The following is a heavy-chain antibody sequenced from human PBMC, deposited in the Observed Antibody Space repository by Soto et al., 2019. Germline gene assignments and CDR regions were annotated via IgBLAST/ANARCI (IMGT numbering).Heavy chain of an antibody. CDR3: GYIYYNSGRLDP. Sequence: ITLKESGPTLVKPTQTLTLTCTFSGFSLSTSAVGVGWIRQPPGKALEWLALIYWDDDKRYSPSLKSRLTITNTTTNNQMVRTMTNIDPVDTATYYSGYIYYNSGRLDPWGQGTLFTVSS. D-gene: IGHD3-10*01. V-gene: IGHV2-5*02. J-gene: IGHJ5*02. CDR1: GFSLSTSAVG. CDR2: IYWDDDK.